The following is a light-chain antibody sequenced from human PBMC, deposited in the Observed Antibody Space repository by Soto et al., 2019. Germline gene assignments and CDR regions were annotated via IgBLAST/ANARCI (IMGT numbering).Light chain of an antibody. Sequence: DIQMTKSPSFLSASVGDKVTITCRATESVSKWLAWYQEKPGNPPRPLIYDASTLESGVPSRFSGSGSGTEFTLTISSLQADDFAIYYCQQYNSYSWTFGQGTKVDI. J-gene: IGKJ1*01. CDR1: ESVSKW. V-gene: IGKV1-5*01. CDR2: DAS. CDR3: QQYNSYSWT.